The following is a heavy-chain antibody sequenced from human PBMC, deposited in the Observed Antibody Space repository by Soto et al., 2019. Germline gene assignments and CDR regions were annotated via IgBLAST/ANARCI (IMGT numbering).Heavy chain of an antibody. CDR1: GYTFTSYD. J-gene: IGHJ6*03. D-gene: IGHD3-10*01. V-gene: IGHV1-8*01. Sequence: GASVKVSCKASGYTFTSYDINWVRQATGQGLEWMGWMNPNSGNTGYAQKFQGRVTMTRNTSISTAYMELSSLTSEDTAVYYCARGPMVRGVGYYYYYMDVWGKGTTVTVSS. CDR2: MNPNSGNT. CDR3: ARGPMVRGVGYYYYYMDV.